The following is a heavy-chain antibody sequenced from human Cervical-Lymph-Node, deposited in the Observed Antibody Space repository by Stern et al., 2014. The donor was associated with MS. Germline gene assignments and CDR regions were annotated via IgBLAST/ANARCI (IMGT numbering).Heavy chain of an antibody. CDR2: INTLGGST. V-gene: IGHV1-46*01. CDR1: GYTFIHYY. CDR3: AREYVEASGVGYLYYGLDV. Sequence: VQLVDSGAEVKKPGASVKVSCTASGYTFIHYYMHWVRQAPGHGLEWMGIINTLGGSTDYTQNFQGRTTMTRDTSTTTVSMELSGLRPEDTAVYYCAREYVEASGVGYLYYGLDVWGQGTTVIVSS. D-gene: IGHD2-21*02. J-gene: IGHJ6*02.